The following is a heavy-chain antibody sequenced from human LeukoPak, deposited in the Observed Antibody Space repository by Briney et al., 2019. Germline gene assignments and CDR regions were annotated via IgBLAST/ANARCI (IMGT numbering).Heavy chain of an antibody. CDR2: IYYSGSI. Sequence: WIGYIYYSGSINYNPSLKSRVTISVDTSKNQFSLKLSSVTAADTAVYYCARRLRSSSGHFDYWGQGTLVTVSS. J-gene: IGHJ4*02. CDR3: ARRLRSSSGHFDY. V-gene: IGHV4-59*01. D-gene: IGHD6-6*01.